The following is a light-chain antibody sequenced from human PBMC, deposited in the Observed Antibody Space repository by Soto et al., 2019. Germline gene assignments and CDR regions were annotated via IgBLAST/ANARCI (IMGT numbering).Light chain of an antibody. CDR3: QQYGDSPQT. V-gene: IGKV3-20*01. J-gene: IGKJ1*01. Sequence: EIVMTQSPGTLSLSPGERATLSCRASHTISSSYLAWYQQKPGQAPRLLFYGASNRATAIPDRFSGSGFGTDFTLTITRLEPEDFAVYYCQQYGDSPQTFGPGTKVDIK. CDR2: GAS. CDR1: HTISSSY.